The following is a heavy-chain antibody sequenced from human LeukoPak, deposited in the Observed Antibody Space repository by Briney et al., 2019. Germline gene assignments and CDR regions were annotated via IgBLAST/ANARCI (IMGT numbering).Heavy chain of an antibody. V-gene: IGHV3-7*03. J-gene: IGHJ4*02. CDR2: IKEDGSER. CDR1: GFIFSDFA. CDR3: AGTPFDY. Sequence: PGGSLRLSCAASGFIFSDFAMRWVRQAPGKGLEWVASIKEDGSERQYVDSVKGRFSISRDNTKGSLFLQLNSLRAEDTAVYYCAGTPFDYWGQGALVTVSS.